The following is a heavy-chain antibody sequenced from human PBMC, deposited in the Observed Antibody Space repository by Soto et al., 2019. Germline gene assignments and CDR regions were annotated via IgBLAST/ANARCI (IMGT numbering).Heavy chain of an antibody. CDR2: LYGTGST. Sequence: EVQLVESGGGLIQPGGSLRLSCAASGFNVSGTYMSWVRLPPGKGLEWVSLLYGTGSTHYPKSVKGRFTGSRDVSKNTLLLQMNNLRAEDSGMYYCVQEDRVPFTTGWSVAYWGRGTLVTVSS. CDR3: VQEDRVPFTTGWSVAY. V-gene: IGHV3-53*03. J-gene: IGHJ4*02. CDR1: GFNVSGTY. D-gene: IGHD1-1*01.